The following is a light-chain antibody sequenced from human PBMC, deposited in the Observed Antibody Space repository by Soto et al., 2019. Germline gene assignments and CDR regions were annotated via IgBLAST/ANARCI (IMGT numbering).Light chain of an antibody. Sequence: QSFLTQPASVSGCPGQSITISCTGTSSDVGDYNLVSWYQQRPGKAPKLMIYEDSKRPSGISNRFSGSKSGNTASLTISGLQAEDEAHYYCCSYARTSTYVFGTGTKVTVL. V-gene: IGLV2-23*01. CDR2: EDS. CDR1: SSDVGDYNL. CDR3: CSYARTSTYV. J-gene: IGLJ1*01.